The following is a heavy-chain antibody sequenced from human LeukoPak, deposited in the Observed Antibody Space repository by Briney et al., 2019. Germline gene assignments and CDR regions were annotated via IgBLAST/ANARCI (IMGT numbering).Heavy chain of an antibody. V-gene: IGHV3-7*01. CDR1: GFTFSTFW. J-gene: IGHJ4*02. Sequence: GGSLRLSCVASGFTFSTFWMSWVRQAPGKGLEWVANIKQDGSEKYYVDSVKGRFTISRDNAKNSLYLQMNSLRAEDTAVYYCARGPRYYYNSSGYSYFDYWGQGTLVTVSS. D-gene: IGHD3-22*01. CDR2: IKQDGSEK. CDR3: ARGPRYYYNSSGYSYFDY.